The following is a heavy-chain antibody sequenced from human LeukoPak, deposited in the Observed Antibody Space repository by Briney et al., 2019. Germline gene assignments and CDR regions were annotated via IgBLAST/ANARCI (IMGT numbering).Heavy chain of an antibody. J-gene: IGHJ2*01. CDR2: ISWNSGSI. V-gene: IGHV3-9*01. CDR1: GFTFDDYA. Sequence: PGGSLRLSCAAPGFTFDDYAMHWVRQAPGKGLEWVSGISWNSGSIGYADSVKGRFTISRDNAKNSLYLQMNSLRAEDTALYYCAKVLTTVTTRSYFDLWGRGTLVTVSS. D-gene: IGHD4-17*01. CDR3: AKVLTTVTTRSYFDL.